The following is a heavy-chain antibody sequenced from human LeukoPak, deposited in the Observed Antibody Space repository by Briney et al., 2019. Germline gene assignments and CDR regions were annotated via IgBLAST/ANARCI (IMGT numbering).Heavy chain of an antibody. V-gene: IGHV3-33*06. CDR3: AKDPRRYYDSSGYPVADY. CDR1: GFTFSSYG. D-gene: IGHD3-22*01. CDR2: IWYAGSNK. Sequence: SLRLSCAASGFTFSSYGMHWVRPAPGKGLEWVAVIWYAGSNKYYADSVKGRFTISRDNSKNTLYLQMNSLRAEDTAVYYCAKDPRRYYDSSGYPVADYWGQGTLVTVSS. J-gene: IGHJ4*02.